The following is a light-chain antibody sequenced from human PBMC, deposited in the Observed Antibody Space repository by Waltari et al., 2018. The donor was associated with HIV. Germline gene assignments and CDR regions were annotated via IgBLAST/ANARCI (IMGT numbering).Light chain of an antibody. CDR3: CSYAGSSTLEV. J-gene: IGLJ2*01. V-gene: IGLV2-23*01. CDR1: SSDVGSYNL. Sequence: QSALTQPASVSGSPGQSITISCTGTSSDVGSYNLVSWYQQHPGKAPKLMIYEGSKRPSGVSNRFSGSKSGNTASLTISGLQAEDEADDYCCSYAGSSTLEVFGGGTKLTVL. CDR2: EGS.